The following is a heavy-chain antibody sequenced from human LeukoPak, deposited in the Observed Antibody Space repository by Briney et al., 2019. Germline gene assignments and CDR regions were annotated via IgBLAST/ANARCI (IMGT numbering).Heavy chain of an antibody. CDR2: ISHDGSKT. Sequence: PGRSLTLSCAVSGFTFNEYGMHWVRQAPGKGLEWVAAISHDGSKTYSGDSVKGRFTISRDNSKNTLFLEMNSLRPEDTAVYYCAKDSSSWYYYYYYYGMDVWGQGTTVTVSS. D-gene: IGHD6-13*01. CDR3: AKDSSSWYYYYYYYGMDV. J-gene: IGHJ6*02. CDR1: GFTFNEYG. V-gene: IGHV3-30*18.